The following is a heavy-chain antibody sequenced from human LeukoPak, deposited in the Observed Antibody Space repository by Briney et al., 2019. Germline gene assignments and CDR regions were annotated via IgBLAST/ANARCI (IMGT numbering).Heavy chain of an antibody. J-gene: IGHJ4*02. D-gene: IGHD5-24*01. CDR2: ISGSGGTT. CDR1: GFTFSSYS. V-gene: IGHV3-23*01. CDR3: AKVRQAETPRPTFAY. Sequence: GGSLRLSCAASGFTFSSYSMCWNRQAPGEGREWVSCISGSGGTTYYADSVRGRFTISRDNSRNTLFLQMNSLRAEDTGIYYCAKVRQAETPRPTFAYWGQGTLVTVSS.